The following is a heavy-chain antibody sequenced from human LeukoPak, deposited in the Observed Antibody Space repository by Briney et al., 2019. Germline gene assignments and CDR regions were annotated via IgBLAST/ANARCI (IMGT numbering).Heavy chain of an antibody. CDR2: IYYSGST. J-gene: IGHJ1*01. D-gene: IGHD1-1*01. V-gene: IGHV4-59*08. CDR3: ARHGISLDLEYFQH. CDR1: GGPISSYY. Sequence: SETLSLTCTVSGGPISSYYWSWIRQPPGKGLEWIGYIYYSGSTNYNPSLKSRHTISVDTSKNQFSLKLSSVTAADTVVYYCARHGISLDLEYFQHWGQGTLVTVSS.